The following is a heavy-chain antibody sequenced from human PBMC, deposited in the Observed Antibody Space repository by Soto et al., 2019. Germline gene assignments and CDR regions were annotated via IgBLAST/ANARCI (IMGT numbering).Heavy chain of an antibody. CDR2: IYYSGST. J-gene: IGHJ3*02. Sequence: SETLSLTCTVSGGSISSGGYYWSWIRQHPGKGLEWIGYIYYSGSTYYNPSLKSRVTISVDTSKNQFSLKLSSVTAADTAVYYCARVGGQLVISGAFDIWGQGTMVTVSS. CDR1: GGSISSGGYY. CDR3: ARVGGQLVISGAFDI. V-gene: IGHV4-31*03. D-gene: IGHD6-6*01.